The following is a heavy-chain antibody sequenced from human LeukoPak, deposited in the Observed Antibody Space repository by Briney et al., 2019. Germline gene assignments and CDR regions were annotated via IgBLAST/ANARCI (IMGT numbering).Heavy chain of an antibody. D-gene: IGHD1-26*01. V-gene: IGHV4-59*01. CDR2: IDYSGST. Sequence: SETLPLTCTVSGGTISRYYWSWIRQPPGKGLEWIAYIDYSGSTNYNPSLKSRLTISLDASKNQFSLKLSSVTAADTAVYYCAGDRRRDRLHAFDIWGQGTMVTVSS. CDR1: GGTISRYY. CDR3: AGDRRRDRLHAFDI. J-gene: IGHJ3*02.